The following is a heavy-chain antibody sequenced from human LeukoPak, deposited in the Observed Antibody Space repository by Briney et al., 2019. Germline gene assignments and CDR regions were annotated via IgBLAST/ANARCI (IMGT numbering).Heavy chain of an antibody. CDR1: GGTFSSYA. J-gene: IGHJ3*02. V-gene: IGHV1-69*06. CDR3: ARALYCSGGSCYRYDAFDI. CDR2: IIPIFGTA. D-gene: IGHD2-15*01. Sequence: SVKVSCKASGGTFSSYAISWVRQAPGRGLEWMGGIIPIFGTANYAQKFQGRVTITADKSTSTAYMELSSLRSEDTAVYYCARALYCSGGSCYRYDAFDIWGQGTMVTVSS.